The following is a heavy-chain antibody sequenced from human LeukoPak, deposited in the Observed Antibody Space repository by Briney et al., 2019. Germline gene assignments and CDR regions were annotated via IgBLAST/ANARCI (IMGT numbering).Heavy chain of an antibody. J-gene: IGHJ4*02. CDR1: GFTVSNNY. CDR3: ARVASRAFDY. CDR2: IYTGVTA. Sequence: PGESLRLSCAASGFTVSNNYMTWVRQAPGKGLEWVSIIYTGVTAYYADSVRGRFTISRDNSKNTLYLQMSSLRAEDTALHYCARVASRAFDYWGQGALVTVSS. V-gene: IGHV3-66*01.